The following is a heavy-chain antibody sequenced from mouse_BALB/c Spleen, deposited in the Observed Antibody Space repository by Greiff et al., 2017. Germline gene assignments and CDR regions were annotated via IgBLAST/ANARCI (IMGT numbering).Heavy chain of an antibody. Sequence: EVQLQQSGAELVRPGALVKLSCKASGFNIKDYYMHWVKQRPEQGLEWIGWIDPENGNTIYDPKFQGKASITADTSSNTAYLQLSSLTSEDTAVYYCARRDYRSAWFAYWGQGTLGTVSA. J-gene: IGHJ3*01. D-gene: IGHD2-14*01. CDR2: IDPENGNT. V-gene: IGHV14-1*02. CDR3: ARRDYRSAWFAY. CDR1: GFNIKDYY.